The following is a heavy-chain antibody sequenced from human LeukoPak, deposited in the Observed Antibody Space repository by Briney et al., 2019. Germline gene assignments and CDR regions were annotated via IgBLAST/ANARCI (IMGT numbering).Heavy chain of an antibody. Sequence: GASVKVSCKASGGTFSSYAISWVRQAPGQGLEWMGGIIPIFGTANYAQKFQGRVTITTDESTSTAYMELSSLRSEDTAVYYCARGTMVRGVIIFDYWGQGTLVTVSS. CDR3: ARGTMVRGVIIFDY. V-gene: IGHV1-69*05. CDR2: IIPIFGTA. CDR1: GGTFSSYA. J-gene: IGHJ4*02. D-gene: IGHD3-10*01.